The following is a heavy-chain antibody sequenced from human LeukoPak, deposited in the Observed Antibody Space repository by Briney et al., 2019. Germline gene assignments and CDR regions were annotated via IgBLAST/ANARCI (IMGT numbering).Heavy chain of an antibody. CDR1: GGSISSYY. CDR2: IYYSGST. CDR3: ARASYYYGSGSYYTPLDY. J-gene: IGHJ4*02. Sequence: SETLSLTCTVSGGSISSYYWSWIRQPPGKGLEWIGYIYYSGSTNYNPSLKSRVTISVDTSKNQFSLKLSSVTAADTAVYYCARASYYYGSGSYYTPLDYWGQGTLVTVSS. D-gene: IGHD3-10*01. V-gene: IGHV4-59*01.